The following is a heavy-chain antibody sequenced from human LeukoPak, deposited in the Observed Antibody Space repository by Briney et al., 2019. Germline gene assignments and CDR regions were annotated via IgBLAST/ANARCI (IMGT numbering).Heavy chain of an antibody. D-gene: IGHD6-6*01. CDR1: GYTFTGYY. J-gene: IGHJ5*02. Sequence: GASVKVSCKASGYTFTGYYMHWVRQAPGQGLEWMGWINPNSGGTNYAQQFQGRVTMTRDTSISTAYMELSRLRSDDTAVYYCARTYSSSDFGFDPWGQGTLVTVSS. V-gene: IGHV1-2*02. CDR2: INPNSGGT. CDR3: ARTYSSSDFGFDP.